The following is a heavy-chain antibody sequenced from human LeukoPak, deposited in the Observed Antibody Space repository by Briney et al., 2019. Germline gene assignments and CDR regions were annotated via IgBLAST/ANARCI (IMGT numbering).Heavy chain of an antibody. V-gene: IGHV1-2*02. Sequence: ASVKVSCKASGYTFIGYYMHWVRQAPGQGLEWMGWINPNSGGTNYAQKFQGRVTMTRDTSISTAYMELSRLRSDDTAVYYRARDYYGSGTFSDNWGQGTLVTVFS. CDR1: GYTFIGYY. CDR2: INPNSGGT. J-gene: IGHJ4*02. D-gene: IGHD3-10*01. CDR3: ARDYYGSGTFSDN.